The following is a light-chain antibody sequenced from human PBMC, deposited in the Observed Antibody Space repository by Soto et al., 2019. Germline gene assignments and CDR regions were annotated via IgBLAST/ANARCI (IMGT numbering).Light chain of an antibody. J-gene: IGLJ1*01. Sequence: QSALTQPPSASGSPGQSVTISCTGTSSDVGGTNFVSWYQQHPGKAPKLIIYEVSRRPSGVPNRFSGAKSGNTASLTVSGLQAEDDADYSCVSYAGSSSVFGTGTKLTVL. CDR2: EVS. V-gene: IGLV2-8*01. CDR3: VSYAGSSSV. CDR1: SSDVGGTNF.